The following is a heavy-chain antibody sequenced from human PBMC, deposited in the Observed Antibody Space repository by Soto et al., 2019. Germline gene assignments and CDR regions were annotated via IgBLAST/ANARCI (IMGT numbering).Heavy chain of an antibody. D-gene: IGHD3-22*01. V-gene: IGHV4-34*01. J-gene: IGHJ6*02. CDR2: INHSGST. Sequence: SETLSLTCAVYGGSFSGYYWSWIRQPPGKGLEWIGEINHSGSTNYNPSLKSRVTISVDTSKNQFSLKLSSVTAADTAVYYCARGRASSGYYYYYYYGMDVWGQGTTVTVSS. CDR1: GGSFSGYY. CDR3: ARGRASSGYYYYYYYGMDV.